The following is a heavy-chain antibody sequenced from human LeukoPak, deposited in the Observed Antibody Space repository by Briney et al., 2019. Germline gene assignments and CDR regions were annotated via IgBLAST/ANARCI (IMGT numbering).Heavy chain of an antibody. V-gene: IGHV3-23*01. Sequence: GGSLRLSCAASGFTFSSYAMSWVRQAPGKGLEWVSAISGSGGSTYYADSVKGRFTISRDNSKNTLYLQMNSLRAEDTALYYCVKASSSSPQYNWFDAWGQGTLVTVSS. CDR1: GFTFSSYA. D-gene: IGHD6-6*01. CDR2: ISGSGGST. CDR3: VKASSSSPQYNWFDA. J-gene: IGHJ5*02.